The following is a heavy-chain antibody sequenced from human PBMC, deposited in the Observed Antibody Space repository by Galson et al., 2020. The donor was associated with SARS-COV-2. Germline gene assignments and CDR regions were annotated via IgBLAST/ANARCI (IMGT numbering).Heavy chain of an antibody. D-gene: IGHD2-2*01. Sequence: SETLSLTCTVSGGSISSSSYYWGWIRQPPGKGLEWIGSIYYSGSTYYNPSLKSRVTISVDTSKNQFSLKLSSVTAADTAVYYCSRAGSDIVVVPAALYYYYYGMDVWGQGTTVTVSS. V-gene: IGHV4-39*01. CDR2: IYYSGST. CDR3: SRAGSDIVVVPAALYYYYYGMDV. J-gene: IGHJ6*02. CDR1: GGSISSSSYY.